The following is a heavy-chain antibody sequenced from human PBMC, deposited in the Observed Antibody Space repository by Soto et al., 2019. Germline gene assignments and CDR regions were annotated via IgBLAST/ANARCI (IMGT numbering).Heavy chain of an antibody. D-gene: IGHD3-10*01. CDR3: AKVGPGSGSYTLYYFDY. CDR1: GFTFSSYA. J-gene: IGHJ4*02. Sequence: VGSLRLSCAASGFTFSSYAMSWARQAPGKGLEWVSAISGSGGSTYYADSVKGRFTISRDNSKNTLYLQMNSLRAEDTAVYYCAKVGPGSGSYTLYYFDYWGQGTLVTVSS. V-gene: IGHV3-23*01. CDR2: ISGSGGST.